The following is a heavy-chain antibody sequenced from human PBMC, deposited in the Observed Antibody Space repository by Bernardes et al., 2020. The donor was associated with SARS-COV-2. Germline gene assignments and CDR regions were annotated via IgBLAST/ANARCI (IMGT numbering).Heavy chain of an antibody. CDR1: GVSMSNYY. Sequence: SETLSLTCIVSGVSMSNYYWSWIRQPAGKGLDWIGRVDTSGSTNLNPSLKSRVTMSVDTSKNQFSLKLNSVTAADTAVYFCAREGYYYADYWGQGTLLIVSS. V-gene: IGHV4-4*07. CDR2: VDTSGST. CDR3: AREGYYYADY. J-gene: IGHJ4*02. D-gene: IGHD3-22*01.